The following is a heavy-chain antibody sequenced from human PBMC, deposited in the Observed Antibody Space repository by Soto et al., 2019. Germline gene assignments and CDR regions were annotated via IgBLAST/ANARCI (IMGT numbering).Heavy chain of an antibody. CDR1: GFTFTGHW. V-gene: IGHV3-74*01. CDR2: INTEGDST. CDR3: AREAGYCSTTSCYRRAFDT. J-gene: IGHJ3*02. Sequence: EVQLVESGGDLVQPGGSLRLSCAASGFTFTGHWMHWVRQVPGKGLVWVARINTEGDSTNYADSVKGRFTIPRDSATNTVYLQVNGLGVDDTSVYFCAREAGYCSTTSCYRRAFDTWGQGTMVTVSS. D-gene: IGHD2-2*01.